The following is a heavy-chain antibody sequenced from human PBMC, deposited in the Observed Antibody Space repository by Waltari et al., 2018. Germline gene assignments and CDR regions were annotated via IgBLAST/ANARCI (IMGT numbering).Heavy chain of an antibody. V-gene: IGHV4-34*01. CDR1: GESLSCYF. D-gene: IGHD2-21*01. CDR2: IHYDGGT. CDR3: ARYGEVPPNYFFDF. J-gene: IGHJ4*01. Sequence: QVQLHQWGAGLLKPSETLSLTCAVSGESLSCYFWSWIRPPPGKRLELLGAIHYDGGTNYKPSLKSRLSLSVDTTKKHFSLRLTSVTAADTGMYFCARYGEVPPNYFFDFWGQGIRVTVSS.